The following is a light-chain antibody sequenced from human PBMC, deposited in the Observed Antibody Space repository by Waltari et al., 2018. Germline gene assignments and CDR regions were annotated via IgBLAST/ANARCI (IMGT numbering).Light chain of an antibody. CDR1: SGHSSNI. V-gene: IGLV4-69*01. Sequence: QLVLTQSPSASASLGASVKLPCTLSSGHSSNIIASLQQQPEKGPRYLMKVNRDGSHSKGDEIPDRFSGSSSGAERYLTISTVQSEDEADYYCQTGGHGTWVFGGGTKLTVL. CDR2: VNRDGSH. CDR3: QTGGHGTWV. J-gene: IGLJ3*02.